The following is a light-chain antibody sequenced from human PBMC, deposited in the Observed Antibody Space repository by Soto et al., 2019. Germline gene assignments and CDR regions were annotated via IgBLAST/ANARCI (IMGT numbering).Light chain of an antibody. CDR3: SSYTTSSTVV. V-gene: IGLV2-14*03. CDR2: EVS. CDR1: SSDVGGYNF. Sequence: QSVLTQPASVFGSPGQSNTISCTGTSSDVGGYNFVSWYQQHPGKAPKLVIYEVSNRPSGVSNRFSGSKSGNTASLTISGLQPEDEADYYCSSYTTSSTVVFGTGTKVTVL. J-gene: IGLJ1*01.